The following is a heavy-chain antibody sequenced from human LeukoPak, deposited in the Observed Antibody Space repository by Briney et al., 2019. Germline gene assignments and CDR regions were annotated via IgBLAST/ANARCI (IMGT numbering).Heavy chain of an antibody. J-gene: IGHJ3*02. Sequence: QSSQTLSLTCTVSGGSISSGDYYWSWIRQPPGKGLEWIGYIYYSGSTYYNPSLKSRVTISVDTSKNQFSLKLSSVTAADTAVYYCARVPGRYYDSSGYYVDAFDIWGQGTMVTVSS. CDR1: GGSISSGDYY. CDR2: IYYSGST. CDR3: ARVPGRYYDSSGYYVDAFDI. D-gene: IGHD3-22*01. V-gene: IGHV4-30-4*01.